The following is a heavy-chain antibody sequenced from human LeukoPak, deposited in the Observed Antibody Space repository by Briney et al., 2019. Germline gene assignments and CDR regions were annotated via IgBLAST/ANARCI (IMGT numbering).Heavy chain of an antibody. J-gene: IGHJ3*02. D-gene: IGHD5-18*01. CDR1: GGTFSSYA. Sequence: SVKVSCKASGGTFSSYAISWVRQAPGQGLEWMGRIIPIFGTANYAQKFQGRVTITTDESTSTAHMELSSLRSEDTAVYYCARPQRGYSYSAFDIWGQGTMVTVSS. CDR3: ARPQRGYSYSAFDI. V-gene: IGHV1-69*05. CDR2: IIPIFGTA.